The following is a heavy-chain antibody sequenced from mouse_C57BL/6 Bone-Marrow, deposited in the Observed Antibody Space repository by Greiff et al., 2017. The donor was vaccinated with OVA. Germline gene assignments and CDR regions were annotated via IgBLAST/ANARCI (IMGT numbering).Heavy chain of an antibody. Sequence: EVKLMESGGGLVKPGGSLKLSCAASGFTFSSYTMSWVRQTPEKRLEWVATISGGGGNTYYPDSGKGRFTISRDNAKNTLYLQMSSLRSEDTALYYCARKRRFDYWGQGTTLTVSS. V-gene: IGHV5-9*01. CDR3: ARKRRFDY. D-gene: IGHD1-2*01. CDR1: GFTFSSYT. CDR2: ISGGGGNT. J-gene: IGHJ2*01.